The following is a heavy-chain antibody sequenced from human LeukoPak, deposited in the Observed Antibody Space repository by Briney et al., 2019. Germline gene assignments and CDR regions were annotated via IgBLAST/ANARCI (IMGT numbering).Heavy chain of an antibody. Sequence: KTGGSLSLSCAVSGFTFSNYDMHWVRQAPGTGLEPVSAISSSSSYIYYADSIKGRFTISRDNAENSLYLQMNSLRAVDTAVYFCARGEEKATITALDSWGQGTLVTVSS. D-gene: IGHD5-24*01. J-gene: IGHJ4*02. V-gene: IGHV3-21*01. CDR1: GFTFSNYD. CDR2: ISSSSSYI. CDR3: ARGEEKATITALDS.